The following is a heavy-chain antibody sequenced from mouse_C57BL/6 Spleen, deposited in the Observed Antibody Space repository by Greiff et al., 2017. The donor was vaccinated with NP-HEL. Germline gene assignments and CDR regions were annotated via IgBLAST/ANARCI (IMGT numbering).Heavy chain of an antibody. V-gene: IGHV1-61*01. D-gene: IGHD4-1*01. J-gene: IGHJ2*01. Sequence: QVQLKQPGAELVRPGSSVKLSCKASGYTFTSYWMDWVKQRPGQGLEWIGNIYPSDSETHYNQKFKDKATLTVDKSSSTAYMQLSSLTSEDSAVYYCARRKLAYFDYWGQGTTLTVSS. CDR3: ARRKLAYFDY. CDR1: GYTFTSYW. CDR2: IYPSDSET.